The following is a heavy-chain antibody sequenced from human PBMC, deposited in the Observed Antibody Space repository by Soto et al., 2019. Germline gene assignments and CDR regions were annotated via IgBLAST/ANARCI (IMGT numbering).Heavy chain of an antibody. V-gene: IGHV3-20*04. CDR2: MYWKDGNT. D-gene: IGHD3-10*01. CDR1: GFTFNTYS. CDR3: VRSGDYRSGSYWYFFDY. J-gene: IGHJ4*02. Sequence: PGGSLRLSCAASGFTFNTYSMNWVRQAPGKGLEWVSGMYWKDGNTHYADSVKGRFTISRDNAKNSLFLQLNSLRAEDTALYYCVRSGDYRSGSYWYFFDYWGQGALVTVSS.